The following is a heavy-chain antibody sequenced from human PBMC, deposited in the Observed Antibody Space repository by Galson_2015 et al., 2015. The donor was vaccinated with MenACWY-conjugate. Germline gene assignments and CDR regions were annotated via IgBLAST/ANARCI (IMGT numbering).Heavy chain of an antibody. CDR1: GFTFSSHR. CDR2: ISSSSTSI. D-gene: IGHD4/OR15-4a*01. CDR3: AKSMTILDY. Sequence: SLRLSCAASGFTFSSHRMNWVRQAPGRGLEWISYISSSSTSINYADSVKGRFTISRDNAKNSLYLQMNSLRDEDTAVYYCAKSMTILDYWGQGTLLTVSS. J-gene: IGHJ4*02. V-gene: IGHV3-48*02.